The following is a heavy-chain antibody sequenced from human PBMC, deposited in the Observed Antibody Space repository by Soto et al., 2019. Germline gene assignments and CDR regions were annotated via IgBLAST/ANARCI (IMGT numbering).Heavy chain of an antibody. CDR1: GYTFTSYD. V-gene: IGHV1-8*01. CDR3: ARVPGTCSTSCYYYYGMDV. Sequence: ASVKVSCKASGYTFTSYDINWVRQATGQGLEWMGWMNPNSGNTGYAQKFQGRVTMTRNTSISTAYMELSSLRSEDTAVYYCARVPGTCSTSCYYYYGMDVWGQGTTVTVSS. D-gene: IGHD2-2*01. J-gene: IGHJ6*02. CDR2: MNPNSGNT.